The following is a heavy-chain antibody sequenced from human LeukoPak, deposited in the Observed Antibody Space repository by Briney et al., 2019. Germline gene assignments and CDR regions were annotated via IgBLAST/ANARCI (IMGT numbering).Heavy chain of an antibody. CDR1: GGSFSGYY. J-gene: IGHJ4*02. CDR2: INHSGST. CDR3: ASGTTVTIDY. V-gene: IGHV4-34*01. Sequence: SETLSLTCAVYGGSFSGYYWSWIRQPPGKGLEWIGEINHSGSTNYNPSLKSRVTISVDTSKNQFSLKLSSVTAVDTAVYYCASGTTVTIDYWGQGTLVTVSS. D-gene: IGHD4-17*01.